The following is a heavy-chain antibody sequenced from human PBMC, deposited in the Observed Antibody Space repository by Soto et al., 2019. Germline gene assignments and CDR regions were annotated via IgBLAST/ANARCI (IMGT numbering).Heavy chain of an antibody. Sequence: SETLSLTCTVSGGSISSYYWSWIRQPQGKGLGWIGYIYCSGSTNYNPSLKSRVTISVDTSKNQFSLRLSSVTAADTAVYYCARAKEQMGVGDYFDYWGQGTLVTVSS. J-gene: IGHJ4*02. V-gene: IGHV4-59*01. D-gene: IGHD3-16*01. CDR1: GGSISSYY. CDR3: ARAKEQMGVGDYFDY. CDR2: IYCSGST.